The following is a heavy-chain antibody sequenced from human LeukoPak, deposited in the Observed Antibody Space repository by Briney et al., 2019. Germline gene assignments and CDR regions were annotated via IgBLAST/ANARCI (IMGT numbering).Heavy chain of an antibody. J-gene: IGHJ5*02. V-gene: IGHV3-74*01. CDR1: GFTFSSSW. Sequence: GGSLRLSCAASGFTFSSSWIHWVRQVPGKGLVWVSRISSDGITTNYADSVKGRFTISRDSAKNTLYLQMNSLRAEDTAVYYCAREYYDFWSGYYTNWFDPWGQGTLVTVSS. CDR2: ISSDGITT. D-gene: IGHD3-3*01. CDR3: AREYYDFWSGYYTNWFDP.